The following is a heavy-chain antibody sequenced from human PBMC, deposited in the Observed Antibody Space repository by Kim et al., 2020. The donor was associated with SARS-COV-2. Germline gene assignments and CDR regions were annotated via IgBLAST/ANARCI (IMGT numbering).Heavy chain of an antibody. Sequence: GGSLRLSCAASGFTFSVSGMHWVRQAPGKGLEWVAIFSYDGVNKYYADSVKGRFTISKDNSKNTLYLQMDSLRAEDTAVYYCAQGLGVQENTAGYGGQGTLLTVSS. J-gene: IGHJ4*02. CDR2: FSYDGVNK. CDR3: AQGLGVQENTAGY. V-gene: IGHV3-30*18. D-gene: IGHD3-10*01. CDR1: GFTFSVSG.